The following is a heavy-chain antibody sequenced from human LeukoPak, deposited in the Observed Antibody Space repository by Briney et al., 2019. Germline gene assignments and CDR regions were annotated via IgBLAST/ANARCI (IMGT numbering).Heavy chain of an antibody. J-gene: IGHJ3*02. CDR1: GYSFTNYN. Sequence: ASVKVSCKTSGYSFTNYNLHWVRQAPGQGLEWMGWINPNSGGTNYAQKFQGRVTMTRDTSISTAYMELSRLRSDDTAVYYCARVRITMVRGVTSDAFDIWGQGTMVTVSS. CDR3: ARVRITMVRGVTSDAFDI. D-gene: IGHD3-10*01. V-gene: IGHV1-2*02. CDR2: INPNSGGT.